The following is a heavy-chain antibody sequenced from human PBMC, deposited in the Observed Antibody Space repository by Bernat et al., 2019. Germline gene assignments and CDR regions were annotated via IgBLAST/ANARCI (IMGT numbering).Heavy chain of an antibody. CDR3: ARGNYDFWSGYYTGGY. Sequence: QVQLVRSGAEVKKPGSSVKVSCKASGGTFSSYAISWVRQAPGQGLEWMGGIIPIFGIANYAQKFQGRVTITADKSTSTAYMELSSLRSEDTAVYYCARGNYDFWSGYYTGGYWGQGTLVTVSS. CDR1: GGTFSSYA. V-gene: IGHV1-69*17. CDR2: IIPIFGIA. D-gene: IGHD3-3*01. J-gene: IGHJ4*02.